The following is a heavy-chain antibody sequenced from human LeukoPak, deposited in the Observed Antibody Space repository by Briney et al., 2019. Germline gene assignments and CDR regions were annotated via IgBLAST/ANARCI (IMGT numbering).Heavy chain of an antibody. J-gene: IGHJ4*02. CDR2: ISGSGRTT. CDR1: GFTFSSYT. Sequence: GGSLRLSCAASGFTFSSYTMNWVRRAPGKGLEWVSAISGSGRTTYYADSVKGRFTISRDNSKNTLYLQMNSLRAEDTAVYYCAKGGQWLVPADYWGQGTLVTVSS. D-gene: IGHD6-19*01. CDR3: AKGGQWLVPADY. V-gene: IGHV3-23*01.